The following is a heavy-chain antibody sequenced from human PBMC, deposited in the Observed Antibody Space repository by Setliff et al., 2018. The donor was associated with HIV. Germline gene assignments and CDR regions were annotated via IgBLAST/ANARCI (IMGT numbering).Heavy chain of an antibody. D-gene: IGHD1-26*01. J-gene: IGHJ6*03. V-gene: IGHV4-59*08. CDR3: ARRRPPPSGLYSAYYMDV. CDR1: GGSISNHY. CDR2: VYYTGST. Sequence: PSETLSLTCTVSGGSISNHYWSWIRQSPGKGLEWIGYVYYTGSTNYNPSLKSRVTIGVDTSKNQFSLKLTSVTAADAAVYYCARRRPPPSGLYSAYYMDVWGTGTTVTVSS.